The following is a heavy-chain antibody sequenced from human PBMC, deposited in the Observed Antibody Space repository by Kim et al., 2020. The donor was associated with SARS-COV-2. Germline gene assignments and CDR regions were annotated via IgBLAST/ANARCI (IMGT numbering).Heavy chain of an antibody. V-gene: IGHV3-48*02. Sequence: GGSMRLSCAASGFTFSSYSMNWVRQAPGKGLEWVSYISSSSSTIYYADSVKGRFTISRDNAKNSLYLQMNSLRDEDTAVYYCARQEYYDFWSGYYSAAGVTGPRDVWGQGTTVTVSS. CDR1: GFTFSSYS. CDR2: ISSSSSTI. D-gene: IGHD3-3*01. CDR3: ARQEYYDFWSGYYSAAGVTGPRDV. J-gene: IGHJ6*02.